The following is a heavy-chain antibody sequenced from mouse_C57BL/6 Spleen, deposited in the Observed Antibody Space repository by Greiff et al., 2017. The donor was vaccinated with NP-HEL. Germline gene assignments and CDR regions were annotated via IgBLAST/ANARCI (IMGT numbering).Heavy chain of an antibody. CDR2: IRSKSNNYAT. CDR1: GFSFNTYA. CDR3: VRHVYGNYDYAMDY. J-gene: IGHJ4*01. V-gene: IGHV10-1*01. D-gene: IGHD2-1*01. Sequence: EVKLMESGGGLVQPKGSLKLSCAASGFSFNTYAMNWVRQAPGKGLEWVARIRSKSNNYATYYADSVKDRFTISRDDSESMLYLQMNNLKTEDTAMYYCVRHVYGNYDYAMDYWGQGTSVTVSS.